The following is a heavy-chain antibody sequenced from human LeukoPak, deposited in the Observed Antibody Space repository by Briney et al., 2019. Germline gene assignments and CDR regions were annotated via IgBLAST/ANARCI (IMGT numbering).Heavy chain of an antibody. CDR1: GGSISSYY. CDR3: ARGLPAASFDP. D-gene: IGHD2-2*01. V-gene: IGHV4-59*01. CDR2: IYYSGST. J-gene: IGHJ5*02. Sequence: SETLSLTCTVSGGSISSYYWSWIRQPPGKGLEWIGYIYYSGSTNYNPSLKSRVTISVDTSKNQFSLKLSSVTAADTAVYSCARGLPAASFDPWGQGTLVTVPS.